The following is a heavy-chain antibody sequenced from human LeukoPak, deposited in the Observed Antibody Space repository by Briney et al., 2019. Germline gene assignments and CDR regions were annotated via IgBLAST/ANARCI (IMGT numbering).Heavy chain of an antibody. CDR2: ISSSSSYI. CDR1: GFTFSSYS. V-gene: IGHV3-21*01. J-gene: IGHJ3*02. D-gene: IGHD6-13*01. Sequence: GGSLRLSCAASGFTFSSYSMNWVRQAPGKGLEWVSSISSSSSYIYYADSVKGRFTISRDNAKNSLYLQMNSLRAEDTAVYYCARDKIPYSSSWYIGAFDIWGQGTMVTASS. CDR3: ARDKIPYSSSWYIGAFDI.